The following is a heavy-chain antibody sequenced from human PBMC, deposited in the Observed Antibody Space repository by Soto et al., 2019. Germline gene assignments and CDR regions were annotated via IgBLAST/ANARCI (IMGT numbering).Heavy chain of an antibody. Sequence: QVQLVESGGGVVQPGRSLRLSCAASGFTFSSYGMHWVRQAPGKGLEWVAVIWYDGSNKYYADSVKGRFTISRDNSKNTLSLQMYSLRAGETSVYYCARERAPSGYFDHWGRGTLVTVSS. CDR1: GFTFSSYG. CDR2: IWYDGSNK. J-gene: IGHJ2*01. V-gene: IGHV3-33*01. CDR3: ARERAPSGYFDH.